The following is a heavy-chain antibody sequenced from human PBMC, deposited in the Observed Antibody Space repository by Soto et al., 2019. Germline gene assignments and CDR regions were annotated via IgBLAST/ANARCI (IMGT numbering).Heavy chain of an antibody. J-gene: IGHJ6*03. CDR3: ASQGLPYFDWSPTPLYYVDV. V-gene: IGHV4-34*01. CDR1: GGSFSGYY. D-gene: IGHD3-9*01. CDR2: INHSGNT. Sequence: QVQLQQLGAGLLEPSETLSLTCAVYGGSFSGYYWSWIRQPPGKGLEWIGEINHSGNTNYNPSLKSRVTISVDKSKNQFSLKLSSVTAADTAVYYCASQGLPYFDWSPTPLYYVDVWGKGTTVTVSS.